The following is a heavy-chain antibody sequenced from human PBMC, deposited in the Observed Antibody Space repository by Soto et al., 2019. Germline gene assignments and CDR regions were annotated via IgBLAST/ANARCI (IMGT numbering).Heavy chain of an antibody. CDR3: AKESGGERYAAYFDL. J-gene: IGHJ4*02. CDR1: GFTLSNIG. V-gene: IGHV3-30*18. CDR2: ISAGGNTK. Sequence: QVQLVESGGGVVQPGTSLRLACAASGFTLSNIGMQWVRQAPGKGLEWVAVISAGGNTKYYADSVKGRFTISRDNSKNTLFLQRNSLRNEDTAVYYCAKESGGERYAAYFDLWGQGTLVTVSA. D-gene: IGHD2-21*01.